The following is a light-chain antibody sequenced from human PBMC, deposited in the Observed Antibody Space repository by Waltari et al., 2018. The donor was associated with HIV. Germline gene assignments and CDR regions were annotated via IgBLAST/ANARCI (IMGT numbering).Light chain of an antibody. CDR3: ATWDSSLSAGV. J-gene: IGLJ2*01. CDR2: ENN. V-gene: IGLV1-51*02. CDR1: SSNIGNNL. Sequence: QSVLTQPPSVSAAPGQKVTISCSGSSSNIGNNLVSWYQQLPGTAPKLLIFENNKRPAGIPDRFSSSKSGTSATLGITGLQTGDEAEYYCATWDSSLSAGVFGGGTKLTVL.